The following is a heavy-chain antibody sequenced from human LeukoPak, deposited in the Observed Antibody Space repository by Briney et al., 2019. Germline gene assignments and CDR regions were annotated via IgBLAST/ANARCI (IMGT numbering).Heavy chain of an antibody. J-gene: IGHJ5*02. CDR1: GGTFSSYA. CDR3: AREGGAAINWFDP. CDR2: IIPIFGTA. D-gene: IGHD3-16*01. Sequence: ASVKVSCKASGGTFSSYAISWVRQAPGQGLEWMGGIIPIFGTANYAQKFQGRVMITADESTSTAYMELSSLRSEDTAVYYCAREGGAAINWFDPWGQGTLVTVSS. V-gene: IGHV1-69*13.